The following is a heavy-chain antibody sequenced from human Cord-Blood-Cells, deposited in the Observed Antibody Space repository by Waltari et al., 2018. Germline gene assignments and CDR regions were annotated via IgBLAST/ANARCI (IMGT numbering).Heavy chain of an antibody. CDR3: AGGYDYYYYGMDV. CDR1: GFTVSSNS. CDR2: ILRGGST. Sequence: EVQLVESGGGLIQPGGSLRLSCAASGFTVSSNSMSCVRQAPGKGLEWVSVILRGGSTHYANALKGRFTISRVNSKNTLYPQMNILGAKDTAVYYCAGGYDYYYYGMDVWGQGTTVTVSS. J-gene: IGHJ6*02. V-gene: IGHV3-53*01. D-gene: IGHD5-12*01.